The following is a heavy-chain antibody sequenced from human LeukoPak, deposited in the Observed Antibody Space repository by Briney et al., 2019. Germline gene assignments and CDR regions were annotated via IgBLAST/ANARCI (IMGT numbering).Heavy chain of an antibody. J-gene: IGHJ4*02. Sequence: GGSLRLSCAASGFTFSSYAMSWVRRAPGKGLEWVSAISGSGGSTYYADSVKGRFTISRDNSKNTLYLQMYSLRAEDTAVYYCAKDNDYVWGSYRYTVYFDYWGQGTLVTVSS. V-gene: IGHV3-23*01. CDR2: ISGSGGST. CDR1: GFTFSSYA. CDR3: AKDNDYVWGSYRYTVYFDY. D-gene: IGHD3-16*02.